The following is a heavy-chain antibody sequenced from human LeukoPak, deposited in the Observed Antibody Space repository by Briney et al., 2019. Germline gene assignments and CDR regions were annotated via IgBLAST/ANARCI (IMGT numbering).Heavy chain of an antibody. Sequence: SETLSLTCTVSGGSISSGGYYWSWIRQPAGKGLEWIGRIYTSGSTNYNPSLKSRVTISVDTSKNQFSLKLSSVTAADTAVYYCARGRQWLVRGYYYYDMDGWGKGTTVTVSS. CDR3: ARGRQWLVRGYYYYDMDG. J-gene: IGHJ6*03. V-gene: IGHV4-61*02. D-gene: IGHD6-19*01. CDR1: GGSISSGGYY. CDR2: IYTSGST.